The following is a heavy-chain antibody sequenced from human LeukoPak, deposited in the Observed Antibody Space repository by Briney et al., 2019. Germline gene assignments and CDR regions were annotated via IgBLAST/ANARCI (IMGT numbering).Heavy chain of an antibody. D-gene: IGHD6-13*01. V-gene: IGHV3-7*01. CDR3: ARQGIADTGRDYYYYYYMDV. CDR1: GFTFSSYW. Sequence: GGSLRLSCAASGFTFSSYWMSWVRQAPGKGLEWVANIKQDGGEKYYVDSVKGRFTISGDNAKNSLYLQMNSLRAEDTAVYYCARQGIADTGRDYYYYYYMDVWGKGTTVTVSS. J-gene: IGHJ6*03. CDR2: IKQDGGEK.